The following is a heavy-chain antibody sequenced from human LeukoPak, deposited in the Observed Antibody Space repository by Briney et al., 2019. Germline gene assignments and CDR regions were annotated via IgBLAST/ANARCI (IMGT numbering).Heavy chain of an antibody. CDR3: ARDPHNAYYFDY. CDR1: GFTFSSYG. J-gene: IGHJ4*02. D-gene: IGHD3-16*01. V-gene: IGHV3-30*02. CDR2: IRYDGSNK. Sequence: GGSLRLSCAASGFTFSSYGMHWVRQAPGKGLEWVAFIRYDGSNKYYADSVKGRFTISRDNSKNTLYLQMNSLRAEDTAVYYCARDPHNAYYFDYWGQGTLVTVSS.